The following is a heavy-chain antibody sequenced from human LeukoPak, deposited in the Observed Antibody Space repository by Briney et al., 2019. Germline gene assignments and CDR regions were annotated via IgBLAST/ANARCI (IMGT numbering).Heavy chain of an antibody. CDR3: ARDRGYQESSGPLRAGFDY. V-gene: IGHV3-48*01. D-gene: IGHD3-22*01. CDR1: GFTFSDYS. J-gene: IGHJ4*02. Sequence: PGGSLRLSCAASGFTFSDYSLNWVRQAPVKGLEWVSSITRSSSTIYYADSVKGRFTISRDKSRDTLYLQMNSLRVEDTAVYHCARDRGYQESSGPLRAGFDYWGQGTLVTVSS. CDR2: ITRSSSTI.